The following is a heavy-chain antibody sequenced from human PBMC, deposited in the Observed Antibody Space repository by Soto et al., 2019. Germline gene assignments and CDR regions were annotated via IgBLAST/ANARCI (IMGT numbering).Heavy chain of an antibody. CDR2: MSPDGSEK. D-gene: IGHD6-19*01. J-gene: IGHJ5*02. V-gene: IGHV3-7*04. CDR1: GFTFSNFW. Sequence: DVQLVESGGDLVQPGGALRLSWAASGFTFSNFWMSWVRQAPGRGLEWVANMSPDGSEKYYLDSVRGRFTISRDNAKNSLSLQINSLRAEDTAVYYCAKDASGWSVTWGQGTPVIVSS. CDR3: AKDASGWSVT.